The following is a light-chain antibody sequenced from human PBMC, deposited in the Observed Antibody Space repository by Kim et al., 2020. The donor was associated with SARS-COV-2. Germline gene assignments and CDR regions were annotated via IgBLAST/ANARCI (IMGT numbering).Light chain of an antibody. V-gene: IGLV2-23*02. CDR2: EVS. J-gene: IGLJ2*01. Sequence: QSALTQPASVSGSPGQSITISCTGTSSDVGSYNLVAWYQQHPGKAPKLMIYEVSKRPSGVSNRFSGSKPGNTASLTISGLQAEDEADYYCCSYGGRTIYVVFGGGTKLTVL. CDR3: CSYGGRTIYVV. CDR1: SSDVGSYNL.